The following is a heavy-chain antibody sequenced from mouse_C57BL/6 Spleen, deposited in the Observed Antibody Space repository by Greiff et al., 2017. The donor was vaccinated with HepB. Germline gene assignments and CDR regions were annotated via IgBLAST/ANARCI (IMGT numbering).Heavy chain of an antibody. V-gene: IGHV5-16*01. CDR3: ARGAISSSFDY. J-gene: IGHJ2*01. CDR1: GFTFSDYY. CDR2: INYDGSST. Sequence: EVQLVESEGGLVQPGSSMKLSCTASGFTFSDYYMAWVRQIPEKGLEWVANINYDGSSTYYLDSLKSRFIISRDNAKNILYLQLSSLKSEDTATYYCARGAISSSFDYWGQGTPLTVSS.